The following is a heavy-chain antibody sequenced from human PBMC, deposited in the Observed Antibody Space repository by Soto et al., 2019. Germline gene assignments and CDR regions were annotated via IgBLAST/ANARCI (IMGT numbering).Heavy chain of an antibody. CDR1: GYTFTRNG. CDR3: VKDRDSNSWPSRDV. D-gene: IGHD3-22*01. CDR2: ISPNSGNI. V-gene: IGHV1-18*01. J-gene: IGHJ6*02. Sequence: QVHQVQSGAEVKKPGASVNVSCKTSGYTFTRNGISWVRQAPGQGLEWMGWISPNSGNIKYAQKLQGRVIMTTDTSTSTAYMELRSLRSDDTAVYYCVKDRDSNSWPSRDVWGPGTTVTVSS.